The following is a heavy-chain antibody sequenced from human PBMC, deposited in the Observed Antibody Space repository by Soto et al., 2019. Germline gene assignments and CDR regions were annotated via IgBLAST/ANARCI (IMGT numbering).Heavy chain of an antibody. CDR2: ISGSGGST. J-gene: IGHJ6*02. CDR3: ARAILGYFDWLGPYYYYGMDV. V-gene: IGHV3-23*01. D-gene: IGHD3-9*01. CDR1: GFTFSSYA. Sequence: GGSLRLSCAASGFTFSSYAMSWVRQAPGKGLEWVSAISGSGGSTYYADSVKGRFTISRDNSKNTLYLQMNSLRAEDTAVYYCARAILGYFDWLGPYYYYGMDVWGQGTTVTVSS.